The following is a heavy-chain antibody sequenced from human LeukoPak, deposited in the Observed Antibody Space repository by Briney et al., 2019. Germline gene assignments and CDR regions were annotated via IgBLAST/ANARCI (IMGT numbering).Heavy chain of an antibody. CDR1: GFTFSSYW. D-gene: IGHD2-2*02. J-gene: IGHJ3*02. Sequence: GSLRLSCAASGFTFSSYWMSWVRQAPGKGLEWIGSIYYSGSTYYNPSLKSRVTISVDTSKNQFSLKLSSVTAADTAVYYCARYRYTDDAFDIWGQGTMVTVSS. V-gene: IGHV4-39*01. CDR3: ARYRYTDDAFDI. CDR2: IYYSGST.